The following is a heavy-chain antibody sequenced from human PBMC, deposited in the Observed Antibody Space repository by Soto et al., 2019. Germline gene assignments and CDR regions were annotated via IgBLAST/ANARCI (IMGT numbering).Heavy chain of an antibody. CDR2: ISSSGTTI. Sequence: GGSLRLSCAASGFTFSDYYMSWIRQAPGKGLEWVSYISSSGTTIYYADSVKGRFTISRDNAKNSLYLQMNSLRAEDTAVYYCALPLLVWYPHDSFLISGQGTMVTVS. J-gene: IGHJ3*02. D-gene: IGHD6-13*01. CDR3: ALPLLVWYPHDSFLI. CDR1: GFTFSDYY. V-gene: IGHV3-11*01.